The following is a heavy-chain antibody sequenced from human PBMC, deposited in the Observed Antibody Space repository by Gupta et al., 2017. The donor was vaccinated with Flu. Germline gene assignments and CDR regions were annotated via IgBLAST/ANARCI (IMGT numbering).Heavy chain of an antibody. CDR2: IIPIFGTA. D-gene: IGHD6-13*01. CDR1: GGTFSSYA. V-gene: IGHV1-69*06. Sequence: QVQLVQSGAEVKKPGSSVKVSCKAAGGTFSSYAISWVRQAPGQGLEWMGGIIPIFGTANYAQKVQGRVTITADKSTSTAYMEMRRLRSEDTAVYYCARAAAPAAGTFDYWGQGTLVTVSS. J-gene: IGHJ4*02. CDR3: ARAAAPAAGTFDY.